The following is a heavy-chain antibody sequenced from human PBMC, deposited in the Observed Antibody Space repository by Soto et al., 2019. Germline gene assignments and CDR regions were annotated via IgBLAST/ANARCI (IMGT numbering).Heavy chain of an antibody. D-gene: IGHD3-16*02. CDR3: AKDFFMITFGGVIADAFDI. V-gene: IGHV3-11*01. J-gene: IGHJ3*02. CDR1: GFTFSDYY. Sequence: GGSLRLSCAASGFTFSDYYMSWIRQAPGKGLEWVSYISSSGSTIYYADSVKGRFTISRDNSKNTLYLQMNSLRAEDTAVYYCAKDFFMITFGGVIADAFDIWGQGTMVTVSS. CDR2: ISSSGSTI.